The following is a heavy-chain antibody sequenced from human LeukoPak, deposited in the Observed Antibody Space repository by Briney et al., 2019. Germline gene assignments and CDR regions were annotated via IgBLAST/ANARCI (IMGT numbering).Heavy chain of an antibody. CDR2: IYYSGST. V-gene: IGHV4-59*08. D-gene: IGHD3-10*01. Sequence: SETLSLTCAVYGASFSGYYWSWIRQPPGKGLEWIGYIYYSGSTNYNPSLKSRVTISVDTSKNQFSLKLSSVTAADTAVYYCATLTYGSGSYYNPWGQGTLVTVSS. CDR1: GASFSGYY. CDR3: ATLTYGSGSYYNP. J-gene: IGHJ5*02.